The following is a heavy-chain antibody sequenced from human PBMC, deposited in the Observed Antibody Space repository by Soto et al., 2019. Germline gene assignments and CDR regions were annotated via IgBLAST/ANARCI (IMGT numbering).Heavy chain of an antibody. J-gene: IGHJ4*02. CDR1: GGTLSGYA. CDR2: IIPIFGTA. V-gene: IGHV1-69*13. CDR3: ARDLADYDSTPAFDY. Sequence: SVKVSCKASGGTLSGYAISWVRQAPGQGLEGMGGIIPIFGTANYAQKFQGRVTITAGESTSTAYMELSSLRSEDTAVYYCARDLADYDSTPAFDYWGQGTLVTVSS. D-gene: IGHD3-22*01.